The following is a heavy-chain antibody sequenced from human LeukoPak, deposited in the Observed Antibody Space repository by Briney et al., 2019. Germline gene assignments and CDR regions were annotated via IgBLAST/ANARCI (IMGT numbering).Heavy chain of an antibody. J-gene: IGHJ4*02. D-gene: IGHD3-3*01. CDR3: TRSNDFWSGYPDS. CDR2: IRSKANDYAT. V-gene: IGHV3-73*01. CDR1: GFSLSGSA. Sequence: PGGSLRVSCAGSGFSLSGSALHWVRQASGKGLEWVGRIRSKANDYATVYAAPVKGRFTISRDDSKNTAYLQMNSLKPADTAVYYCTRSNDFWSGYPDSWGQGTLVTVSS.